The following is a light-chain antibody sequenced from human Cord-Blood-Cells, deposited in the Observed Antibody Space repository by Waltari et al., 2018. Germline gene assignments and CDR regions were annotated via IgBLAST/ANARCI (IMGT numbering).Light chain of an antibody. J-gene: IGKJ3*01. CDR1: QSIRSY. V-gene: IGKV1-39*01. CDR2: AAS. CDR3: QQSYSTLIFT. Sequence: DIQMTQYPSSLSASVGDRVTITCRASQSIRSYLNWYQQKPGKAPKLLIYAASSLQSGVPSRFSGSGSGTDFTLTISSLQPEDFATYYCQQSYSTLIFTFGPGTKVDIK.